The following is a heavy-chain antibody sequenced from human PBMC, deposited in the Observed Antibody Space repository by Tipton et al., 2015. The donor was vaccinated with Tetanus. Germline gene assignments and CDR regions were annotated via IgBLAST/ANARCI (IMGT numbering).Heavy chain of an antibody. D-gene: IGHD3-10*01. V-gene: IGHV5-51*01. CDR3: TMTPGARPLLLRGVDY. CDR2: IYPGDSDT. CDR1: GYSFTTYW. J-gene: IGHJ4*02. Sequence: QLVQSGAEVKKPGESLKISCKSSGYSFTTYWIGWVRQMPGKGLEWMGIIYPGDSDTRYSPSFQGQVTISADKSINTTYLQWTSLTPSDTAIYYCTMTPGARPLLLRGVDYWGQGTLVTVSS.